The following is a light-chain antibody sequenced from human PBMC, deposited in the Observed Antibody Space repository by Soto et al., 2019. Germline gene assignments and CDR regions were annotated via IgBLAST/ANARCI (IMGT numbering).Light chain of an antibody. CDR1: QSISSW. J-gene: IGKJ1*01. CDR2: DAS. Sequence: DIQMTQSPSSLSASLGDRVTITCRASQSISSWLAWYQQKPGKAPKLLIYDASSLESGVPSRFSGSGSGTEFTLTISSLQPDDFATYYCQQYNSLWTFGQGTKVDIK. CDR3: QQYNSLWT. V-gene: IGKV1-5*01.